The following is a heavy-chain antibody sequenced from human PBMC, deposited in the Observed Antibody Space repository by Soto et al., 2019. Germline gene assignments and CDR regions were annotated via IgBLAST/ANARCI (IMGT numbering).Heavy chain of an antibody. CDR1: GGPIISGGYY. CDR3: ARGPPKNLRESIDY. J-gene: IGHJ4*02. Sequence: SETLSLTCTVSGGPIISGGYYWILIRQHPGKGLEWIGYIYYSGSTYYNPSLKSRVTISVDTSKNQFSLKLSSVTAADTAVYYCARGPPKNLRESIDYWGQGTLVTVSS. CDR2: IYYSGST. D-gene: IGHD3-16*01. V-gene: IGHV4-31*03.